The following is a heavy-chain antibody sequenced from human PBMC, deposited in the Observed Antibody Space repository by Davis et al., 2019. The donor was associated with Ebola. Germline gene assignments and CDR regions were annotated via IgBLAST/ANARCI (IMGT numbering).Heavy chain of an antibody. CDR3: TRGRDCTNGVCYKAHWFDS. CDR1: GFTFSSFG. CDR2: ISYDGSNK. V-gene: IGHV3-33*05. Sequence: GESLKISCAASGFTFSSFGIHWVRQAPGKGLEWVAVISYDGSNKYYADSVKGRFTISRDNSKNTLYLQMNSLRAEDTAVYYCTRGRDCTNGVCYKAHWFDSWGLGTLVTVSS. J-gene: IGHJ5*01. D-gene: IGHD2-8*01.